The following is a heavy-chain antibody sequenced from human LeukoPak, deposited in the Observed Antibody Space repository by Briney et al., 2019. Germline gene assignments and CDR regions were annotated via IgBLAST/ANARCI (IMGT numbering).Heavy chain of an antibody. CDR3: AVSNWMDP. Sequence: PGGSLRLSCAASGFTFSSYTMNWVRQPPGKGLEWVSNIGTSSTTIYYADSVKGRFTISRDNAKNSLYLQMDSLTVEDTAVYYCAVSNWMDPWGQGTLVTVSS. J-gene: IGHJ5*02. CDR1: GFTFSSYT. V-gene: IGHV3-48*01. CDR2: IGTSSTTI.